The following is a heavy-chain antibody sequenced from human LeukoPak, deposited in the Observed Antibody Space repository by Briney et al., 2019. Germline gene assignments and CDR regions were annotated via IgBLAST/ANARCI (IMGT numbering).Heavy chain of an antibody. CDR3: AREIVGDPKSPGFFDY. V-gene: IGHV3-48*03. CDR2: ISSSDSTI. Sequence: TGGSLRLSCAASGFTFSTYEMNWVRQAPGKGLEWVSYISSSDSTIYYTDSVKGRFTISRDNAKNSLFLQMNSLRAEDTAVYYCAREIVGDPKSPGFFDYWGQGTLVTVSS. CDR1: GFTFSTYE. J-gene: IGHJ4*02. D-gene: IGHD1-26*01.